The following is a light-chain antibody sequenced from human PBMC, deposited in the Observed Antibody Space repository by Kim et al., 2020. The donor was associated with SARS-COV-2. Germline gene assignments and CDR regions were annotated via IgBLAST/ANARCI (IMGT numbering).Light chain of an antibody. CDR1: QSIVTY. CDR3: QQSNSSPYT. V-gene: IGKV1-39*01. CDR2: SAS. J-gene: IGKJ2*01. Sequence: DIQMTQSPSSLSASVGDRVTITCRASQSIVTYLDWYQQKPGKAPKLLIYSASSLQSGVPSRFSGSGSGTDLTLTISSLQPEGFATYYCQQSNSSPYTFGQGTKLEI.